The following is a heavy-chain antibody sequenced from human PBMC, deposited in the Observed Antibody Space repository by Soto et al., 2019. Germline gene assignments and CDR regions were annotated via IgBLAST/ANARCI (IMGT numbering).Heavy chain of an antibody. CDR3: ARIYSYGWIFDY. J-gene: IGHJ4*02. Sequence: EVQLVESGGGLVQPGRSLRLSCAASGFTFSTYSMTWVRQAPGKGLEWVSYISSGSSTIYYADSVKGRFTISRDNAKNSLYLQMNSLRDDDTAVYYCARIYSYGWIFDYWGQGTLVTVSS. D-gene: IGHD5-18*01. V-gene: IGHV3-48*02. CDR2: ISSGSSTI. CDR1: GFTFSTYS.